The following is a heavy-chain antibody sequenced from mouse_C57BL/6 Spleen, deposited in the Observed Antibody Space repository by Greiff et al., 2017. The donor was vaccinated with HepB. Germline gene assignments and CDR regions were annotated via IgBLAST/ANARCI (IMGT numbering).Heavy chain of an antibody. CDR3: ARHAEDYDYDEGFAY. D-gene: IGHD2-4*01. V-gene: IGHV5-6*01. CDR2: ISSGGSYT. Sequence: EVKLMESGGDLVKPGGSLKLSCAASGFTFSSYGMSWVRQTPDKRLEWVATISSGGSYTYYPDSVKGRFTISRDNAKNTLYLQMSSLKSEATSMYYCARHAEDYDYDEGFAYWVQGTLVTVSA. J-gene: IGHJ3*01. CDR1: GFTFSSYG.